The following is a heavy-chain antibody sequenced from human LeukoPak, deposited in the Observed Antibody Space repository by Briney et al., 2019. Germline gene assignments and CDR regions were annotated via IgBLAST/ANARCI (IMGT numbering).Heavy chain of an antibody. CDR2: IYSGGST. D-gene: IGHD6-13*01. J-gene: IGHJ2*01. CDR3: AKGSSTYSITSYWYFNL. V-gene: IGHV3-66*01. CDR1: GFTVSSNY. Sequence: GGSLRLSCAASGFTVSSNYMSWVRQAPGKGLEWVSVIYSGGSTYYADSVKGRFTISRDNSKNTLYLQMNSLRAEDTAVYYCAKGSSTYSITSYWYFNLWGRGTLVTVSS.